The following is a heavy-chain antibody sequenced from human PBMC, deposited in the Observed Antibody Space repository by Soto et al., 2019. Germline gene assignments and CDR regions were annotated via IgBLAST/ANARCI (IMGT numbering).Heavy chain of an antibody. D-gene: IGHD3-10*01. V-gene: IGHV3-48*03. Sequence: PGWSMRLSSAAFGFPFSSYEMNWVRQATGKRLEWVSYISSSGSTIYYADSVKGRCTISRDTAKNSLYLQINRLSGEDTAVYYCARAAQFYYGSYYYGMDVWGQGTTVTVSS. J-gene: IGHJ6*02. CDR1: GFPFSSYE. CDR3: ARAAQFYYGSYYYGMDV. CDR2: ISSSGSTI.